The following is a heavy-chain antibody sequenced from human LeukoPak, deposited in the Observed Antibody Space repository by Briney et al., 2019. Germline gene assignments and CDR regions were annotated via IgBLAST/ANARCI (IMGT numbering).Heavy chain of an antibody. CDR3: ARHYYYASGSPFDY. J-gene: IGHJ4*02. V-gene: IGHV4-39*01. CDR2: INHSGST. CDR1: GGFISSSDYY. Sequence: PSETLSLTCTVSGGFISSSDYYWAWIRQPPGKGLEWIGEINHSGSTNYNPSLKSRVTISVDTSKNQVSLGLSSVTAADTAVYYSARHYYYASGSPFDYWGQGTLVTVSS. D-gene: IGHD3-10*01.